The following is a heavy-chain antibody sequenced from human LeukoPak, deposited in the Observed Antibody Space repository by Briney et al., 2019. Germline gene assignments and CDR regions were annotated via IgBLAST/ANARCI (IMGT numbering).Heavy chain of an antibody. CDR3: ARRGVGATNNYFDY. J-gene: IGHJ4*02. CDR2: ISSSSSYI. Sequence: GGSLRLSCAASGFTFSSYSVNWVRQAPGGGREWVSSISSSSSYIYYADSVKGRFTISRENAKNSLYLQMNSLRAEDTAVYYCARRGVGATNNYFDYRGQGTLVTVSS. V-gene: IGHV3-21*01. CDR1: GFTFSSYS. D-gene: IGHD1-26*01.